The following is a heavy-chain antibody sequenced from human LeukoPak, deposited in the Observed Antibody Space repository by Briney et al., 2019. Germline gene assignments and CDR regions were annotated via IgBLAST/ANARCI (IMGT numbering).Heavy chain of an antibody. CDR3: ARLPYDSSGYGMDV. Sequence: ASVKVSCKASGGTFISYAISWVRQAPGQGLEWMGGIIPIFGTANYAQKFQGRVTITADESTSTAYMELSSLRSEDTAVYYCARLPYDSSGYGMDVWGQGTTVTVSS. CDR2: IIPIFGTA. CDR1: GGTFISYA. V-gene: IGHV1-69*13. J-gene: IGHJ6*02. D-gene: IGHD3-22*01.